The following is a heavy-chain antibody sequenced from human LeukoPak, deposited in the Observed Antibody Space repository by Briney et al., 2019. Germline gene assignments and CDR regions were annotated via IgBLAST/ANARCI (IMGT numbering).Heavy chain of an antibody. Sequence: PGGSLRLSCAASGFTFSSYSMNWVRQAPGKGLEWVSYISSSSSTIYYADSVKGRFTISRDNAKNSLYLQMNSLRAEDTAVYYCARGLPGYYDFWSGYEDYYYMDVWGKGTTVTVSS. D-gene: IGHD3-3*01. J-gene: IGHJ6*03. CDR3: ARGLPGYYDFWSGYEDYYYMDV. CDR2: ISSSSSTI. V-gene: IGHV3-48*01. CDR1: GFTFSSYS.